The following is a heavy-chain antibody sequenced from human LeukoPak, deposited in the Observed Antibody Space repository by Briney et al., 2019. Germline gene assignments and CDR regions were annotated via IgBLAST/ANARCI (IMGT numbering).Heavy chain of an antibody. J-gene: IGHJ4*02. CDR1: GFTFSSYA. V-gene: IGHV3-23*01. D-gene: IGHD4-11*01. CDR2: ISGSGGST. Sequence: GGSLRLPCAASGFTFSSYAMSWVRQAPGKGLEWVSAISGSGGSTYYADSVKGRFTISRDNSKNTLYLQMNSLRAEDTAVYYCAKALQTVTTWSPFDYWGQGTLVTVSS. CDR3: AKALQTVTTWSPFDY.